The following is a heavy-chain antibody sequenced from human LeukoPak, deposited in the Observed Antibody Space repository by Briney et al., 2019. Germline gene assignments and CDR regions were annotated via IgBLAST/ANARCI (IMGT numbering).Heavy chain of an antibody. J-gene: IGHJ4*02. CDR1: GFTFDDYG. CDR2: LNWNGAST. Sequence: PGGSLRLSCAASGFTFDDYGLSWVRQVPGKGLEWVSGLNWNGASTGYADSVKGRFTISRDNSKNTLYLQMNNLSAEDTAVYYCATGSGWYFSEYWGQGTLVTVSS. V-gene: IGHV3-20*04. D-gene: IGHD6-19*01. CDR3: ATGSGWYFSEY.